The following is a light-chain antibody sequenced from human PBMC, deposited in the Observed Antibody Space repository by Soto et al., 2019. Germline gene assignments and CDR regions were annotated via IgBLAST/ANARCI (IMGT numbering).Light chain of an antibody. Sequence: DIQLTQSPSSLSASVGDRVTVTCQASRDIGNYLNWYQQKPGKAPKLLIYDVSNLQTGVPSRFSGSGSGTDLTFTISSLQPEDIATYYCQQYDNIPPITFGQGTRLEIK. CDR2: DVS. J-gene: IGKJ5*01. V-gene: IGKV1-33*01. CDR1: RDIGNY. CDR3: QQYDNIPPIT.